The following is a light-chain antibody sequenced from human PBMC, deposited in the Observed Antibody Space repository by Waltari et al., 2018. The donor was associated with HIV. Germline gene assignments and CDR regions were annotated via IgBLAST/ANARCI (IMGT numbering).Light chain of an antibody. Sequence: QAALTQPASVSLSPGQSITISCSGPSSHVSCSDYVSCHQQRHAQAPPRMISNVNKRPSGVSGRLSGSKSGSAAALTISGLQAEDEADYYCRSFTDRGQIVFGGGTKLTVL. J-gene: IGLJ2*01. V-gene: IGLV2-14*03. CDR1: SSHVSCSDY. CDR2: NVN. CDR3: RSFTDRGQIV.